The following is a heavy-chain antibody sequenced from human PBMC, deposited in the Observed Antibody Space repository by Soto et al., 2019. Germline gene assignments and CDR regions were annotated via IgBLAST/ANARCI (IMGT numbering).Heavy chain of an antibody. CDR2: IIPMFGST. V-gene: IGHV1-69*01. CDR3: ARSQGGEFQLLYAFDI. CDR1: GGTFSTYS. Sequence: QVQLVQSGAEVKKPGSSVKVSCKASGGTFSTYSVSWVRQAPGQGLEWMGGIIPMFGSTKYAQTFQDRVTVTLQQSTSTVYMELSSLRSDDTAVYYCARSQGGEFQLLYAFDIWGQGTKVTVSS. J-gene: IGHJ3*02. D-gene: IGHD1-26*01.